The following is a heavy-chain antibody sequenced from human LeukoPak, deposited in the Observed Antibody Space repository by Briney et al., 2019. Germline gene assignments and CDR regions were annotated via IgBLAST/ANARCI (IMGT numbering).Heavy chain of an antibody. D-gene: IGHD1-26*01. J-gene: IGHJ4*02. V-gene: IGHV4-39*02. Sequence: SETLSLTCTVSGGSISSSSYYWGWIRQPPGKGLEWIGSIYYSGSTYYNPSLKSRVTISVDTSKNQFSLKLSSVTAADTAVYYCARDLYSGSCGGDYWGQGTLVTVSS. CDR2: IYYSGST. CDR3: ARDLYSGSCGGDY. CDR1: GGSISSSSYY.